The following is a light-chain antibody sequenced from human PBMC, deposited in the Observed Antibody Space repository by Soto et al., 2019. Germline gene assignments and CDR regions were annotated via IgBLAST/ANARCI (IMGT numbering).Light chain of an antibody. V-gene: IGKV1-8*01. CDR2: AAS. CDR1: QGISSY. CDR3: QQYYSYPTIT. J-gene: IGKJ5*01. Sequence: AIRMTQSPSSLSASTGYRVTITCVASQGISSYLAWYQQKPGKAPKLLIYAASTLQSGVPSRSSGSGSGTDFTITISCLQSEDFANYYCQQYYSYPTITFGQGTRLEIK.